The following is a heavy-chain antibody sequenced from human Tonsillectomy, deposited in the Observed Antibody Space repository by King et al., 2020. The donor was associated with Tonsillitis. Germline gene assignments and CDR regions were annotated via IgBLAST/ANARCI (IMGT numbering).Heavy chain of an antibody. Sequence: HVQLVESGGGLVKPGGSLRLSCAASGFTFSDYYLSWIRQAPGKGLEWVSYISSTSTYTSYADSVKGRFTISRDNPKNSLYLQMNSLRAEDTAVYYCARDRITIFDVVGDFDAFDIWGHGTMVTVSS. CDR1: GFTFSDYY. CDR2: ISSTSTYT. D-gene: IGHD3-3*01. CDR3: ARDRITIFDVVGDFDAFDI. V-gene: IGHV3-11*05. J-gene: IGHJ3*02.